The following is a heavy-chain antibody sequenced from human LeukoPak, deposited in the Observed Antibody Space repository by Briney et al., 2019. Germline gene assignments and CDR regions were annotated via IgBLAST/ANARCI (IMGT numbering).Heavy chain of an antibody. J-gene: IGHJ6*02. CDR2: ISGSGGST. D-gene: IGHD2-15*01. CDR3: ARDKRDSFNYYYYYGMDV. Sequence: GGSLRLSCAASGFTFSSYAMSWVRQAPGKGLEWVSAISGSGGSTYYADSVKGRFTISRGNSKNTLYLQMNSLRAEDTAVYYCARDKRDSFNYYYYYGMDVWGQGTTVTVSS. V-gene: IGHV3-23*01. CDR1: GFTFSSYA.